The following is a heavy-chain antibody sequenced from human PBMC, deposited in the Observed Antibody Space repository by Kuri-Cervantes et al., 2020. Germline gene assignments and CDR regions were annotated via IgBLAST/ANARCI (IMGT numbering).Heavy chain of an antibody. CDR1: GGSISSYY. D-gene: IGHD1-26*01. J-gene: IGHJ3*02. CDR3: ARLWSSPLGAFDI. V-gene: IGHV4-59*01. Sequence: GSLRLSCTVSGGSISSYYWSWIRQPPGKGLEWIGYIYYSGSTNYNPSLKSRVTISVDTSKNQFSLKLSSVTAADTAVYYCARLWSSPLGAFDIWGQGTMVTVSS. CDR2: IYYSGST.